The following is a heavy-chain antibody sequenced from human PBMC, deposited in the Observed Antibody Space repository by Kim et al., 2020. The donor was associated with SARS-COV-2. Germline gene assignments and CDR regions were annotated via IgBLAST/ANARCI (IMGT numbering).Heavy chain of an antibody. Sequence: LKRRVAISVDTSKNQFSLKLSAVTAADTAVYYCAREEYSSSWYFFNWVDVWGQGTTVTVSS. D-gene: IGHD6-13*01. CDR3: AREEYSSSWYFFNWVDV. J-gene: IGHJ6*02. V-gene: IGHV4-39*07.